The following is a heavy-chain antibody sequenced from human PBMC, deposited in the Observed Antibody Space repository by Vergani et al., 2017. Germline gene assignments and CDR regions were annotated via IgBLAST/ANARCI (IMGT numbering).Heavy chain of an antibody. D-gene: IGHD3-10*01. V-gene: IGHV1-3*01. Sequence: QVQLVQSGAAVEKPGASVKVSCKASGYTFTSYALHWVRQAPGQRLEWMGWINAGNGNTKYSQKFQGRVTITRDTSASTAYMELSSLRSEDTAVYYCARTLWFGERDYYYMDVWGKGTTVTVSS. CDR1: GYTFTSYA. CDR2: INAGNGNT. CDR3: ARTLWFGERDYYYMDV. J-gene: IGHJ6*03.